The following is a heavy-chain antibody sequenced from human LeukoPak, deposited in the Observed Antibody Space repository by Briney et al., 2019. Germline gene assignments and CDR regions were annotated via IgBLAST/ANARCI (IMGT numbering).Heavy chain of an antibody. CDR1: GYTFTSYG. CDR2: ISAFNGNT. Sequence: ASVKVSCKASGYTFTSYGITWVRQAPGQGLEWMGWISAFNGNTNYAQKFQGRVTMTTDTSTKIAYMELRSLRSDDTAVYYCARGYQTSYYDRSGYLTYFDYWSQGTLVTVSS. D-gene: IGHD3-22*01. J-gene: IGHJ4*02. V-gene: IGHV1-18*01. CDR3: ARGYQTSYYDRSGYLTYFDY.